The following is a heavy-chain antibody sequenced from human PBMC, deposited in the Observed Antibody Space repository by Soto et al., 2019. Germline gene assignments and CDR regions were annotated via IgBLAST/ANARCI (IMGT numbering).Heavy chain of an antibody. Sequence: GGSLRLSCAASGFTFSSYAMHWVRQAPGKGLEYVSAISSNGGSTYYANSVEGRFTISRDNSKNTLYLQMGSLRAEDMAVYYCASLITMVRGVPRRNDAFDIWGQGTMVTVSS. CDR3: ASLITMVRGVPRRNDAFDI. CDR2: ISSNGGST. V-gene: IGHV3-64*01. J-gene: IGHJ3*02. CDR1: GFTFSSYA. D-gene: IGHD3-10*01.